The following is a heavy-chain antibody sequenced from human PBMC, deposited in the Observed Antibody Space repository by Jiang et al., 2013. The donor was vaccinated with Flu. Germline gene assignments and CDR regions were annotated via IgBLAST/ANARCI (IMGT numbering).Heavy chain of an antibody. D-gene: IGHD6-13*01. Sequence: EVKKPGASVKVSCKASGYTIIGSYMHWVRQAPGQGLEWMGWINPNTGDTHYAQKFEDRVTMTRDTSINTAYMVLSSLRPDDTAVYYCGRDSAAAIDYWGQGTLVTVSA. CDR1: GYTIIGSY. CDR2: INPNTGDT. CDR3: GRDSAAAIDY. V-gene: IGHV1-2*02. J-gene: IGHJ4*02.